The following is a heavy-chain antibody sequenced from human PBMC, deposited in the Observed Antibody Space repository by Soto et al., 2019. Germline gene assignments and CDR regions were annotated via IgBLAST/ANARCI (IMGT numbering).Heavy chain of an antibody. CDR2: ISSSTSYV. V-gene: IGHV3-21*06. Sequence: EVQLVESGGGLGKPGGSLRLSCAASGFTFSRYGLNWLRQAPGKGLGWVASISSSTSYVYYADSVKGRFSTSRDNAKNILYLEMYALRTEDTAVYYCARDPSEGRVGNWFESWGQGTLVSVSS. CDR3: ARDPSEGRVGNWFES. CDR1: GFTFSRYG. J-gene: IGHJ5*01. D-gene: IGHD2-2*01.